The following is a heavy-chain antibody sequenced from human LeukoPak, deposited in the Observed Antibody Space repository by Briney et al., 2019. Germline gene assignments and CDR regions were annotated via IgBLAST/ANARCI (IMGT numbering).Heavy chain of an antibody. CDR2: INPNSGGT. V-gene: IGHV1-2*02. CDR3: ARDPGACYYDSSGYS. J-gene: IGHJ4*02. CDR1: GYTFTGYY. D-gene: IGHD3-22*01. Sequence: EASVKVSCKASGYTFTGYYMHWVRQAPGQGLEWMGWINPNSGGTNYAQKFQGRVTMTRDTSISTAYMELSRLRSDDTAVYYCARDPGACYYDSSGYSWGQGTLVTVSS.